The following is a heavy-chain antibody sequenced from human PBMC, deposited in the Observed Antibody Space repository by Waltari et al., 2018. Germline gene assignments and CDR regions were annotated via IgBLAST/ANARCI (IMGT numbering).Heavy chain of an antibody. CDR1: GYSISSGYY. CDR3: ARDGRGYSYGWAFDI. J-gene: IGHJ3*02. D-gene: IGHD5-18*01. Sequence: VQLQESGPGLVKPSETLSLTCAVSGYSISSGYYWGWIRQPPGKGLEWVSSISSSSSYIYYADSVKGRFTISRDNAKNSLYLQMNSLRAEDTAVYYCARDGRGYSYGWAFDIWGQGTMVTVSS. V-gene: IGHV3-21*01. CDR2: ISSSSSYI.